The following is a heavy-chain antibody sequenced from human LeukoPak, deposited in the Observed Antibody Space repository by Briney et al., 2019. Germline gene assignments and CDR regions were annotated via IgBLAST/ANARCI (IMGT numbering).Heavy chain of an antibody. Sequence: SETLSLTCTVSGDSISSNNRYWGWIRQPPGKGLEWIGSFYFGGSNYYSPSLRSRVIISLDTSKNQFSLALNFVTAADTAMYYCASSHSATWYDDWGQGALVTVS. CDR2: FYFGGSN. CDR1: GDSISSNNRY. CDR3: ASSHSATWYDD. V-gene: IGHV4-39*07. D-gene: IGHD6-13*01. J-gene: IGHJ4*02.